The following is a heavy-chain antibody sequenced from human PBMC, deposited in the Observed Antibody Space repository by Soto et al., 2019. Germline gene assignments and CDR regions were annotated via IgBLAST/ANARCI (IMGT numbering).Heavy chain of an antibody. CDR2: IHHSGAT. CDR3: ATRDYTGSPY. V-gene: IGHV4-4*02. CDR1: GASISDCDW. J-gene: IGHJ4*02. Sequence: PSETLSLTCAVSGASISDCDWWSWVRQPPGKGLEWIGEIHHSGATNHNSSVKSRVTISLDKSKNHLSLQPNYVTAADTAVDYCATRDYTGSPYWGQGILVTVSS. D-gene: IGHD1-26*01.